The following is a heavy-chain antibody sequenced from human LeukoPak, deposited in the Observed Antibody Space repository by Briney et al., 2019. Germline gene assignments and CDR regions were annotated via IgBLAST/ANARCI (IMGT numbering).Heavy chain of an antibody. CDR1: GYSFTSYW. CDR3: ARPAAAGSSFSAFDI. V-gene: IGHV5-51*01. CDR2: IYPGDSAT. J-gene: IGHJ3*02. Sequence: GESLKISCKGSGYSFTSYWIAWVRQMPGKGLEWMGIIYPGDSATRYSPSFQGQVTISADKSMTTAFLQWSSLKASDTAMYYCARPAAAGSSFSAFDIWGQGTMVTVSS. D-gene: IGHD6-13*01.